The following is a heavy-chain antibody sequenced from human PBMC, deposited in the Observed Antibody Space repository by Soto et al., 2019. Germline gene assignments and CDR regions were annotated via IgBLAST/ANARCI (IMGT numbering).Heavy chain of an antibody. CDR3: ARARYSSSSRNWFDP. CDR2: IYYSGST. CDR1: GGSISSYY. J-gene: IGHJ5*02. V-gene: IGHV4-59*01. D-gene: IGHD6-6*01. Sequence: ASETLSLTCTVSGGSISSYYWSWIRQPPGKGLEWIGYIYYSGSTNYNPSLKSRVTISVDTSKNQFSLKLSSVTAADTAVYYCARARYSSSSRNWFDPWGQGTLVTVSS.